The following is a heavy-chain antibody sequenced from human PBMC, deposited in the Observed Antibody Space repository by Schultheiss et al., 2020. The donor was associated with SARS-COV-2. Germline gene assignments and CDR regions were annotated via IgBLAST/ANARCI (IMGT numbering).Heavy chain of an antibody. CDR3: ARGGSWYDWFDP. D-gene: IGHD6-13*01. CDR1: GDSVSSDTTA. Sequence: SQTLSLTCAISGDSVSSDTTAWNWIRYSPSRGLEWLGRTYYRSKWYNDYAVSVKSRITINPDTSKNQFSLQLNSVTPEDTAVYYCARGGSWYDWFDPWGQGTLVTVSS. CDR2: TYYRSKWYN. J-gene: IGHJ5*02. V-gene: IGHV6-1*01.